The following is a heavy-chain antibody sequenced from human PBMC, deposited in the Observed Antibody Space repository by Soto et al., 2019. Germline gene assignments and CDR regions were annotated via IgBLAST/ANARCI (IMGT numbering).Heavy chain of an antibody. J-gene: IGHJ4*02. CDR3: ARRGSGSYYDY. Sequence: EVQLLESGGGLVQPGGSLRLSCAASGFTFSSYAMRWVSNAPVKGLEWVSAISGSGDSTYYADSVKGRFTISRDNSKNPLYLQMNSLRAEDTAVYYCARRGSGSYYDYWGQGTLVTVSS. V-gene: IGHV3-23*01. D-gene: IGHD1-26*01. CDR1: GFTFSSYA. CDR2: ISGSGDST.